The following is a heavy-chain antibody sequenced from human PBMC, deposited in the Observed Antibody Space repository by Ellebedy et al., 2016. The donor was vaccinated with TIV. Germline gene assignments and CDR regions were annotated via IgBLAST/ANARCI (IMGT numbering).Heavy chain of an antibody. V-gene: IGHV3-64D*09. CDR3: VPRMVVAFEY. D-gene: IGHD2-21*01. Sequence: GESLKISCSASGLTFRNYAMHCVRQAPGKGLEYVSAISNNGGSTYYADSVKGRFTISRDNSKNTLYLQMSSLTPEDTAVYYCVPRMVVAFEYWGQGTLVTVSS. J-gene: IGHJ4*02. CDR1: GLTFRNYA. CDR2: ISNNGGST.